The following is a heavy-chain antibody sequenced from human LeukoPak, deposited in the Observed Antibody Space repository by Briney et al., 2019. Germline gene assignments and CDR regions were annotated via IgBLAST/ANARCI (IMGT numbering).Heavy chain of an antibody. J-gene: IGHJ4*02. CDR2: ISSSSSYI. Sequence: GGSLRLSCAASGFTFSSYSMNWVRQAPGKGLEWVSSISSSSSYIYYADSVKGRFTISRGNAKNSLYLQMNSLRAEDTAVYYCARGLYYYDSSGYYQPRGIDYWGQGTLVTVSS. V-gene: IGHV3-21*01. D-gene: IGHD3-22*01. CDR1: GFTFSSYS. CDR3: ARGLYYYDSSGYYQPRGIDY.